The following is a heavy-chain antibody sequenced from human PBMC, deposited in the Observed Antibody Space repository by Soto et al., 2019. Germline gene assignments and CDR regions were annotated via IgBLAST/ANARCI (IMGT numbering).Heavy chain of an antibody. Sequence: GGSLRLSCAASGFTFSSYAMSWVRQAPGKGLEWVSVIRGSGGSTHYADSVKGRFTISRDNAKNTLYLQMNSLRAEDTAVYYCARDPSITIFGVVTHYYFDYWGQGTLVTVSS. J-gene: IGHJ4*02. CDR2: IRGSGGST. CDR3: ARDPSITIFGVVTHYYFDY. V-gene: IGHV3-23*01. D-gene: IGHD3-3*01. CDR1: GFTFSSYA.